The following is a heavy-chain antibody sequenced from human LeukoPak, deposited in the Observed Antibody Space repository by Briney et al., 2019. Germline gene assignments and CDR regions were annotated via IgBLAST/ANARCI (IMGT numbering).Heavy chain of an antibody. CDR3: ARDHCSGGSCCFPLAY. D-gene: IGHD2-15*01. CDR1: GGTISSYY. Sequence: PSETLSFTCTVSGGTISSYYWSWIRQPAGKGLEWIGRIYTSGNTNYNPSLKSRVTMSVDTSKNQFSLKLSSVTAADTAVYYCARDHCSGGSCCFPLAYWGQGTLVTVSS. J-gene: IGHJ4*02. CDR2: IYTSGNT. V-gene: IGHV4-4*07.